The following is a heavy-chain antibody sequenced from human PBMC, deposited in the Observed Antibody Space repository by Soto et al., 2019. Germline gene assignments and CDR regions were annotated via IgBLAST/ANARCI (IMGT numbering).Heavy chain of an antibody. CDR1: GFTFSSYG. J-gene: IGHJ4*02. Sequence: QVQLVESGGGVVQPGRSLRLSCAASGFTFSSYGMHWVRQAPGKGLEWVAVIWYDGSKKYYADSVKGRFTISKDNSKNTLYLQMNSLRAEDTAVYYCARDHIAVAGTFDYWGQGTLVTVSS. D-gene: IGHD6-19*01. CDR3: ARDHIAVAGTFDY. V-gene: IGHV3-33*01. CDR2: IWYDGSKK.